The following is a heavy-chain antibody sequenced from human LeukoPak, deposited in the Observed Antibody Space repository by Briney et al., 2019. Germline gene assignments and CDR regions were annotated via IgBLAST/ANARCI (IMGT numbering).Heavy chain of an antibody. V-gene: IGHV3-23*01. J-gene: IGHJ5*02. CDR1: GFTFSSTV. CDR2: ISPDGKYI. CDR3: AKSREGVYYDFWSGYYNWFDP. D-gene: IGHD3-3*01. Sequence: GGSLRLSCAASGFTFSSTVMTWVRQAPGKGLEWVSTISPDGKYIYYADSLRGRFTMSRDNSKNTLYLQMNSLRVEDTAIYYCAKSREGVYYDFWSGYYNWFDPWGQGTLVTVSS.